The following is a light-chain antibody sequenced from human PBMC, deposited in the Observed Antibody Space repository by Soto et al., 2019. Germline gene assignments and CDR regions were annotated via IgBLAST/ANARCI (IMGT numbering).Light chain of an antibody. CDR1: QGISNY. J-gene: IGKJ5*01. V-gene: IGKV1-27*01. CDR3: QKSNSAP. Sequence: DIQMTQSPSSLSASVGDRVTITCRESQGISNYLAWYQQKPGKVPKLLIYAASTLQSGVPSRFSGSGSGTDFTLTISCLQPEDIATYYCQKSNSAPFGQGTRLEIK. CDR2: AAS.